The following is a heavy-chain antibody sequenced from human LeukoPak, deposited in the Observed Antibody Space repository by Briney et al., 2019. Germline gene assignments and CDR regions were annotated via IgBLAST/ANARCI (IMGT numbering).Heavy chain of an antibody. CDR3: ARERYGDYEIDY. D-gene: IGHD4-17*01. J-gene: IGHJ4*02. CDR2: ISSSSSYI. Sequence: GGSLRLSCAASGFTFSSYSMNWVRQAQGKGLEWVSSISSSSSYIYYADSVKGRFTISRDNAKNSLYLEMNSLRAEDTAVYYCARERYGDYEIDYWGQGTLVTVSS. V-gene: IGHV3-21*01. CDR1: GFTFSSYS.